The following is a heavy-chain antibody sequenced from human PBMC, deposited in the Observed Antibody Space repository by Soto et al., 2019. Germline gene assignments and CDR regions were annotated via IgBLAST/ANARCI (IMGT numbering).Heavy chain of an antibody. V-gene: IGHV3-11*01. J-gene: IGHJ3*02. CDR2: ISSSGSTI. Sequence: PGGSLRLSCAASAFTFSDYYMSWIRQAPGKGLEWVSYISSSGSTIYYADSVEGRFTISRDNAKNSLYLQMNSLRAEDTAVYYCARGGLYSSSWDGRAAFDIWGQGTMVTVSS. CDR1: AFTFSDYY. D-gene: IGHD6-13*01. CDR3: ARGGLYSSSWDGRAAFDI.